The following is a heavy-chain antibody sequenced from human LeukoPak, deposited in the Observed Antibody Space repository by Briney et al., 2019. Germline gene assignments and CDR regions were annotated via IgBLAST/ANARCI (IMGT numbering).Heavy chain of an antibody. CDR3: ARQRRRLTYYDILTGLDAFDI. D-gene: IGHD3-9*01. Sequence: GESLKISCKGSGYSFTSYWIGWVRQMPGKGLEWMGIIYPGDSDTRYSPSFQGQVTISADKSISTAYLQWSSLKASDTAMYYCARQRRRLTYYDILTGLDAFDIWGQGTMVTVSS. CDR1: GYSFTSYW. CDR2: IYPGDSDT. V-gene: IGHV5-51*01. J-gene: IGHJ3*02.